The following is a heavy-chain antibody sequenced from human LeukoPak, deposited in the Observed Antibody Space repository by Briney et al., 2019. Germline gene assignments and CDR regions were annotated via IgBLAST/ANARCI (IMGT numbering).Heavy chain of an antibody. J-gene: IGHJ4*02. D-gene: IGHD3-22*01. CDR1: GYTFTSYG. V-gene: IGHV1-18*01. CDR3: AREVPSKNYYDSSGYYFDY. CDR2: ISAYNGNT. Sequence: ASVKVSCKASGYTFTSYGISWVRQAPGQGLEWMGWISAYNGNTNYAQKLQGRVTMTTDTSTSTAYMELRSLRSDDTAVYYCAREVPSKNYYDSSGYYFDYWGQGTLVTVSS.